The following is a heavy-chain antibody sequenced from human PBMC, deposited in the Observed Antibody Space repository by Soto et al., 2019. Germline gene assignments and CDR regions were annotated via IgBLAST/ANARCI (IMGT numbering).Heavy chain of an antibody. CDR1: GFIFSGYA. Sequence: QVQLVESGGGVVQPGGSLRLSCAASGFIFSGYAMHWVRQAPGKGLVWVAVISYDGNTQYYADSVKGRFTVARDNSNNIIYVEMNNLRDEDTAMYYCAKETNAYEINFWGQGTLVNVSP. V-gene: IGHV3-30-3*01. J-gene: IGHJ4*02. D-gene: IGHD3-9*01. CDR3: AKETNAYEINF. CDR2: ISYDGNTQ.